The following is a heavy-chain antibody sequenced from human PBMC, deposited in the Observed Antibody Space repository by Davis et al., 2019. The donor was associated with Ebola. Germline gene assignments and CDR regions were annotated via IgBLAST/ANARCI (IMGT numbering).Heavy chain of an antibody. CDR3: ARAPQRYFDWLKVFRTLDY. J-gene: IGHJ4*02. CDR1: GYTFTSYG. V-gene: IGHV1-18*01. CDR2: ISAYNGNT. Sequence: ASVKVSCKASGYTFTSYGISWVRQAPGQGLEWMGWISAYNGNTNYAQKLQGRVTMTTDTSTSTAYMELRSLRSDDTAVYYCARAPQRYFDWLKVFRTLDYWGQGTLVTVSS. D-gene: IGHD3-9*01.